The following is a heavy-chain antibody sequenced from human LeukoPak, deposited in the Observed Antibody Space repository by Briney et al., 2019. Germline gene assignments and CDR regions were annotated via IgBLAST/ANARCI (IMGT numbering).Heavy chain of an antibody. CDR2: INPNSGGT. CDR1: GYTFTGYY. Sequence: GASVKVSCKASGYTFTGYYMHWVRQAPGQGLEWRGRINPNSGGTNYAQKFQGRVTMTRDTSISTAYMELSRLRSDDTAVYYCARWPVGFGEYYYDSSGYSQGSWGQGTLVTVSS. J-gene: IGHJ4*02. D-gene: IGHD3-22*01. V-gene: IGHV1-2*06. CDR3: ARWPVGFGEYYYDSSGYSQGS.